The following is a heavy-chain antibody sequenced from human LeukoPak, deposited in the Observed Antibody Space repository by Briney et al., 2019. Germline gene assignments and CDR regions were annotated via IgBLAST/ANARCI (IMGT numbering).Heavy chain of an antibody. CDR2: INPNSGGT. Sequence: ASVKVSCKASGYTFTGYYMHWVRQAPGQGLEWMGWINPNSGGTNYAQKFQGRVTMTRGTSISTAYMELSRLRSDDTAVYYCARDVYYYDSSGYLNWFDPWGQGTLVTVSS. CDR3: ARDVYYYDSSGYLNWFDP. J-gene: IGHJ5*02. V-gene: IGHV1-2*02. CDR1: GYTFTGYY. D-gene: IGHD3-22*01.